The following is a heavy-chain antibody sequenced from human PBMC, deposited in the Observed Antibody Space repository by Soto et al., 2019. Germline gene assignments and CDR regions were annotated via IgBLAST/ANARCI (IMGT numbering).Heavy chain of an antibody. J-gene: IGHJ4*02. CDR3: AGLRGYAGSPIDY. Sequence: SETLSLTCTVSGGSIISGYWSWIRQPPGKGLEWIGYIPYSGNTNYNPSLKSRVTMSVDTPKNQFSLRLSSVTTADTAVYYCAGLRGYAGSPIDYWGQGTLVTVSS. CDR1: GGSIISGY. V-gene: IGHV4-59*01. D-gene: IGHD2-15*01. CDR2: IPYSGNT.